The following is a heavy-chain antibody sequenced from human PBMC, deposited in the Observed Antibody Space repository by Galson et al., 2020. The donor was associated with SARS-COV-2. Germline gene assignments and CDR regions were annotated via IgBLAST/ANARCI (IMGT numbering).Heavy chain of an antibody. CDR1: GYTFTSYY. J-gene: IGHJ6*02. CDR3: ARDLTVTKAYYYYYGMDV. CDR2: INPSGGST. V-gene: IGHV1-46*01. D-gene: IGHD4-17*01. Sequence: ASVKVSCKASGYTFTSYYMHWVRQAPGQGLEWMGIINPSGGSTSYAQKFQGRVTMTRDTSTSTVYMELSSLRSEDTAVYYCARDLTVTKAYYYYYGMDVWGQGTTVTVSS.